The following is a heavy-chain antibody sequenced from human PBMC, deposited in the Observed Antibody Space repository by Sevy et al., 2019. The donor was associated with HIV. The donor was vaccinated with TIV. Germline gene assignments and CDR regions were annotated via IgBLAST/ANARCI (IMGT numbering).Heavy chain of an antibody. J-gene: IGHJ6*02. Sequence: SETLSLTCTVSGGSISSYYWSWIRQPPGKGLEWIGYIYYSGSTNYNPSLKSRVTISVDTSKNQFSLKLSSVTAADTAVYYCARRVRFLELLFPSENYYGMDVWGQGTTVTVSS. D-gene: IGHD3-3*01. CDR3: ARRVRFLELLFPSENYYGMDV. CDR2: IYYSGST. V-gene: IGHV4-59*12. CDR1: GGSISSYY.